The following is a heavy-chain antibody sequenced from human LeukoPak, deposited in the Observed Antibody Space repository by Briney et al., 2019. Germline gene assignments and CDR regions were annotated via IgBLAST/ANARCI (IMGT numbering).Heavy chain of an antibody. Sequence: GGTLRLSCAASGFTFSSYAMNWVRQAPGKGLEWVSAISGSGGSTYYADSVKGRFTISRDNSKNTLYLQMNSLRAEDTAVYYCAKSGVRYYDSSGYPSYYYYYYMDVWGKGTTVTVSS. J-gene: IGHJ6*03. D-gene: IGHD3-22*01. V-gene: IGHV3-23*01. CDR3: AKSGVRYYDSSGYPSYYYYYYMDV. CDR1: GFTFSSYA. CDR2: ISGSGGST.